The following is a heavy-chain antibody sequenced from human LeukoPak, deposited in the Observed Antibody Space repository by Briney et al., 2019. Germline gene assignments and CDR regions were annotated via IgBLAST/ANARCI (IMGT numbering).Heavy chain of an antibody. CDR2: ISGTSGRT. D-gene: IGHD6-6*01. V-gene: IGHV3-23*01. CDR3: AKDLPSNIIAASYYFDY. Sequence: PGGSLRLSCAGSGFTFNNYAMSWVRQAPGKGLGWVSGISGTSGRTYYADSVKGRFTISRDNSKNTLFLQMNSLRAEDTAVYYCAKDLPSNIIAASYYFDYWGQGTLVTVSS. J-gene: IGHJ4*02. CDR1: GFTFNNYA.